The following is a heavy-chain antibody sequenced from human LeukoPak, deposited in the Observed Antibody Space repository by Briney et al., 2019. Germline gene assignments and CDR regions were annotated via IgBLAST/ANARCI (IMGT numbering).Heavy chain of an antibody. Sequence: ASVKVSCKASGYTFTSYGISWVRQAPGQGLEWMGWISAYNGNTNYAQKLQGRVTMTTDTSTSTAYMELRSLRSDDTAVYYCAREHPRQNFVGATSYNWFDPWGQGTLVTVSS. CDR2: ISAYNGNT. CDR1: GYTFTSYG. J-gene: IGHJ5*02. V-gene: IGHV1-18*01. CDR3: AREHPRQNFVGATSYNWFDP. D-gene: IGHD1-26*01.